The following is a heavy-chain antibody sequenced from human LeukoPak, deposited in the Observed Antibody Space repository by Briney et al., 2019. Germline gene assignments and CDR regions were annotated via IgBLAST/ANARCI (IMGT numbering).Heavy chain of an antibody. D-gene: IGHD6-19*01. CDR2: VYYSGST. Sequence: PSETLSLTCTVSSGSMSSFYWSWIRQPPGKGLEWIGYVYYSGSTKYNPSLKSRVTISVDTSKSQFPLRLSSVTAADTAVYYCARDSTSGWYDYWGQGTLVTVSS. J-gene: IGHJ4*02. V-gene: IGHV4-59*01. CDR1: SGSMSSFY. CDR3: ARDSTSGWYDY.